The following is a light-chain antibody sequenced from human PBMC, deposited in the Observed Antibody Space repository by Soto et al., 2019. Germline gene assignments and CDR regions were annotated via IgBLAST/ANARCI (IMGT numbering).Light chain of an antibody. J-gene: IGKJ1*01. CDR3: QQYNST. CDR2: KAS. Sequence: DTQLTQSPSTLSAFVGDRVTITCRASQSISNWLAWYQQKPGKPPKRLIYKASILESGVPSRFSGSGYGTEFTITLSSLQPDDFATYYCQQYNSTFGQGTKVEIK. V-gene: IGKV1-5*03. CDR1: QSISNW.